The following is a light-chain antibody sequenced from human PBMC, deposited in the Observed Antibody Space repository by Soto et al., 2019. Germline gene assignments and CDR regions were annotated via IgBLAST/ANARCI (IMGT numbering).Light chain of an antibody. CDR1: QVIGNY. CDR3: QKYNSGLIT. J-gene: IGKJ5*01. CDR2: GAY. V-gene: IGKV1-27*01. Sequence: DIKMTQSPSSLSASVGAGVTITCRASQVIGNYLAWYQQKPGKVPKILIYGAYTLQSGVPSRFSGSGSGTDCTLTISSLQPEDVAMYYCQKYNSGLITFGQGTRLEIK.